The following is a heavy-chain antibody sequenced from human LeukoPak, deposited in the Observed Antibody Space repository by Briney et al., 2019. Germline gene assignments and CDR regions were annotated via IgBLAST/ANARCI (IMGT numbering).Heavy chain of an antibody. D-gene: IGHD3-22*01. CDR1: GDSISSYY. CDR2: IYTSGST. V-gene: IGHV4-4*07. J-gene: IGHJ3*02. CDR3: AREGPHYYDSRALGNGAFDI. Sequence: SETLSLTCTVSGDSISSYYWSWIRQPAGKGLEWIERIYTSGSTNYNPSLKSRVTMSVDTSKNQFSLKLSSVTAADTAVYYCAREGPHYYDSRALGNGAFDIWGQGIMVTVSS.